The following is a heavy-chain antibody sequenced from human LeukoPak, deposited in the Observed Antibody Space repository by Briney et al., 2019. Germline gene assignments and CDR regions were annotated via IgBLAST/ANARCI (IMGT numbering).Heavy chain of an antibody. V-gene: IGHV1-8*01. CDR2: MNPNSGNT. CDR1: GYTFTSYD. J-gene: IGHJ4*02. D-gene: IGHD6-6*01. CDR3: ARANSIAARRALGY. Sequence: ASVKVSCKASGYTFTSYDINWVRQATGQGLEWMGWMNPNSGNTGYAQKFQGRVTMTRNTSISTAYMELSSLRSEDTAVYYCARANSIAARRALGYWGQGTLVTVSS.